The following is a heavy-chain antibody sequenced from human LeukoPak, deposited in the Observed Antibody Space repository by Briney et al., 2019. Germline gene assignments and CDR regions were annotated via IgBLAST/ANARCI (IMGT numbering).Heavy chain of an antibody. CDR2: ISAYNGNT. CDR3: AREAPQYSSSWEYGMDV. Sequence: ASVKVSCKASGYTFTSYGISWVRQAPGQGLEWMGWISAYNGNTNYAQKLQGRVTMTTDTSTSTAYMELRSLRSDDTAVYYCAREAPQYSSSWEYGMDVWGEGTTVTVSS. CDR1: GYTFTSYG. J-gene: IGHJ6*04. D-gene: IGHD6-13*01. V-gene: IGHV1-18*04.